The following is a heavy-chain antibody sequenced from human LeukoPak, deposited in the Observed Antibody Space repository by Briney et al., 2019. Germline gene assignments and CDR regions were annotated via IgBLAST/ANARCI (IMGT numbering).Heavy chain of an antibody. CDR3: AALDYYGSGRSYDAFDI. CDR2: IIPIFGTA. CDR1: GGTFSSYA. J-gene: IGHJ3*02. V-gene: IGHV1-69*06. Sequence: SVKVSCKASGGTFSSYAISWVRQAPGQGLEWMGGIIPIFGTADYAQKFQGRVTITADKSTSTVYMELSSLRSEDTAVYYCAALDYYGSGRSYDAFDIWGQGTMVTVSS. D-gene: IGHD3-10*01.